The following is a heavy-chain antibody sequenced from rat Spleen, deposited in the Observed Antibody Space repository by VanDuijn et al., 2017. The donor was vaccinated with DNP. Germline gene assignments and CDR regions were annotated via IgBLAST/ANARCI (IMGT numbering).Heavy chain of an antibody. V-gene: IGHV3-1*01. D-gene: IGHD1-4*01. CDR2: ISYSGST. CDR1: GYSITSNY. CDR3: ASRPPPTRGPFDY. Sequence: EVQLQESGPGLVKPSQSLSLTCSVTGYSITSNYWGWIRKFPGNKMEWIGHISYSGSTNYNPSLKSRISITRDTSKNQSFLQLTSLTTEDTATYYCASRPPPTRGPFDYWGQGVTVTVSS. J-gene: IGHJ2*01.